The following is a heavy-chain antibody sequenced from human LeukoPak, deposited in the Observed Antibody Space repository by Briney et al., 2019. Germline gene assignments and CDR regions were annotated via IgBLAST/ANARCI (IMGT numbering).Heavy chain of an antibody. Sequence: QPGGSLRLSCVASGFTLSSYGMSWVRQAPGKGLEWVSAISGGGGSTYYADSVKGRFTISRDNSKNTLYLQMNSLRAEDTALYYCASRSGVGPYYFDYWGQGTLVTVSS. V-gene: IGHV3-23*01. CDR2: ISGGGGST. D-gene: IGHD6-19*01. CDR1: GFTLSSYG. CDR3: ASRSGVGPYYFDY. J-gene: IGHJ4*02.